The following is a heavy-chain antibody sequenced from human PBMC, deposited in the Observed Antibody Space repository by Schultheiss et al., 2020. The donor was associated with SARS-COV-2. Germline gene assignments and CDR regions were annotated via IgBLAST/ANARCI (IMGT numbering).Heavy chain of an antibody. Sequence: GGSLRLSCAASGFTFSSYGMHWVRQAPGKGLEWVAVIWYDGSNKYYADSVKGRFTISRDNSKNTLYLQMNSLRAEDTAVFYCARVGGNGGAGYGVDVWGQGTTVTVSS. D-gene: IGHD3-16*01. CDR3: ARVGGNGGAGYGVDV. CDR2: IWYDGSNK. CDR1: GFTFSSYG. V-gene: IGHV3-33*01. J-gene: IGHJ6*02.